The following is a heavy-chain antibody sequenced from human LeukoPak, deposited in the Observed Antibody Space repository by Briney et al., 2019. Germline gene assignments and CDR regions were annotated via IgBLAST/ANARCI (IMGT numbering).Heavy chain of an antibody. D-gene: IGHD2-2*01. CDR3: ARDKSSSTSWPRAGYNWFDP. CDR2: IYYSGST. Sequence: SQTLSLTCTVSGGSIRSGDYYWSWIRQPPGKGLEWIGYIYYSGSTNYNPSLKSRVTISVDTSKNQFSLKLSSVTAADTAVYYCARDKSSSTSWPRAGYNWFDPWGQGTLVTVSS. J-gene: IGHJ5*02. CDR1: GGSIRSGDYY. V-gene: IGHV4-61*08.